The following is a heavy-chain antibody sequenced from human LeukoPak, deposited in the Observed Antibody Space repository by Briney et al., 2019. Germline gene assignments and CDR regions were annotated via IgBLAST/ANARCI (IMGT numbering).Heavy chain of an antibody. J-gene: IGHJ4*02. Sequence: ASLKVSCKASGGTFSSYAISWVRQAPGQGLEWMGRIIPILGIANYAQKFQGRVTITADKSTSTAYMELSSLRSEDTAVYYCARDQGMGCSSTSCYFDYWGQGTLVTVSS. CDR1: GGTFSSYA. CDR2: IIPILGIA. CDR3: ARDQGMGCSSTSCYFDY. D-gene: IGHD2-2*01. V-gene: IGHV1-69*04.